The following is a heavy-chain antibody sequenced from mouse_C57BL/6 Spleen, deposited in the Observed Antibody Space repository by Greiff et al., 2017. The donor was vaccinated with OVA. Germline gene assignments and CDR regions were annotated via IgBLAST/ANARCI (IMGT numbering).Heavy chain of an antibody. J-gene: IGHJ4*01. Sequence: QVQLQQSGAELVRPGASVTLSCKASGYTFTDYEMHWVKQTPVHGLEWIGAIDPETGGTAYNQKFKGKAIMTADKSSSTAYMELRSLTSEDSAVYYGTTSKGGYYAMDYWGQGTSVTVSS. V-gene: IGHV1-15*01. CDR2: IDPETGGT. D-gene: IGHD1-3*01. CDR1: GYTFTDYE. CDR3: TTSKGGYYAMDY.